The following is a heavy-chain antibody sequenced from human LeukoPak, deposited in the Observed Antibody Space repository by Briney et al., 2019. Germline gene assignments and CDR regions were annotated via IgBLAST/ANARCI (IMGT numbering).Heavy chain of an antibody. V-gene: IGHV4-39*01. Sequence: PSETLSLTCTVSGGSINTRSYYWGWIRQPPGQGLEWIVSIYYDGTPYYTPSPQSRDTISVDTTKTQYSLKVIAADTAVYYCARHVPDITMGPTVWFDPWGQGTLVTVSS. CDR1: GGSINTRSYY. CDR2: IYYDGTP. J-gene: IGHJ5*02. CDR3: ARHVPDITMGPTVWFDP. D-gene: IGHD5-18*01.